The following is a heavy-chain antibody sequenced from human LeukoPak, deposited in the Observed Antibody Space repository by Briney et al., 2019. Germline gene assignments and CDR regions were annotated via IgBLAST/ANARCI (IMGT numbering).Heavy chain of an antibody. Sequence: GGSLRLSCAASGFTFSSYAMSWVRQAPGKGLEWVSAISGSGGSTYYADSVKGRFTLSRDNGKSSMYLQMNSLRDEDTAVYYCARVVYGDWYFDLWGRGTLVTVSS. CDR2: ISGSGGST. V-gene: IGHV3-23*01. CDR3: ARVVYGDWYFDL. D-gene: IGHD3-10*01. J-gene: IGHJ2*01. CDR1: GFTFSSYA.